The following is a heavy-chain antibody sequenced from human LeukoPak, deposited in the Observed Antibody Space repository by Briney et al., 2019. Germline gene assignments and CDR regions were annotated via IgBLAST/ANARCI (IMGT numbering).Heavy chain of an antibody. CDR1: GFAFTTYS. D-gene: IGHD3-3*01. J-gene: IGHJ3*02. V-gene: IGHV3-21*01. Sequence: PGGSLRLSCAVSGFAFTTYSMNWFRQTPGKGLQWVSSISRSSSHIYYADSVKGRFTISRDNAKNSLYLQMTSLRDEDTAVYYCARDQRDYDYWSGLADIWGQGTVVTVSS. CDR3: ARDQRDYDYWSGLADI. CDR2: ISRSSSHI.